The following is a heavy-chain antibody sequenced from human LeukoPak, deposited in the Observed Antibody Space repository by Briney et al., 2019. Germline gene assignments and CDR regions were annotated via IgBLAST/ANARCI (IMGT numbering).Heavy chain of an antibody. V-gene: IGHV3-21*01. J-gene: IGHJ4*02. CDR1: GFTFSSYS. D-gene: IGHD6-13*01. CDR3: ANSKQPLFDY. CDR2: ISSSSSYI. Sequence: GGSLRLSCAASGFTFSSYSMNWVRQAPGKGLEWVSSISSSSSYIYYADSVKGRFTISRDNSKNTLYLQMNSLRAEDTAVYYCANSKQPLFDYWGQGTLVTVSS.